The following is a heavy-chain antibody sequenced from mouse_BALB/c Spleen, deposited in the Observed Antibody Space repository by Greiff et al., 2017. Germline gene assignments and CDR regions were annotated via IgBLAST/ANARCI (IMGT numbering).Heavy chain of an antibody. D-gene: IGHD2-1*01. Sequence: LVESGGGLVQPGGSRKLSCAASGFTFSSFGMHWVRQAPEKGLEWVAYISSGSSTIYYADTVKGRFTISRDNPKNTLFLQMTSLRSEDTAMYYCARWGNYDAMDYWGQGTSVTVSS. CDR3: ARWGNYDAMDY. CDR1: GFTFSSFG. CDR2: ISSGSSTI. J-gene: IGHJ4*01. V-gene: IGHV5-17*02.